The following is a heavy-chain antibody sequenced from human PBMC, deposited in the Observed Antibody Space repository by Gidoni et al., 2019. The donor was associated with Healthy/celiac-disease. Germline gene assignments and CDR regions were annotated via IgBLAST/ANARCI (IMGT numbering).Heavy chain of an antibody. CDR3: ARDLAYYYDSSGYYALGY. CDR1: GFTFSSYG. CDR2: IVYDGSNK. Sequence: QVQLVESGGGVVQPGRSLRLSCAASGFTFSSYGMHWVRQAPGKGLEWVAVIVYDGSNKYYADSVKGRFTISRDNSKNTLYLQMNSLRAEDTAVYYCARDLAYYYDSSGYYALGYWGQGTLVTVSS. V-gene: IGHV3-33*01. J-gene: IGHJ4*02. D-gene: IGHD3-22*01.